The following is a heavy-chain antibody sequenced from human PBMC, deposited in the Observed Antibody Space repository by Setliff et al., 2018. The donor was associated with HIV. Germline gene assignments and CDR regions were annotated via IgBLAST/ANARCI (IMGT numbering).Heavy chain of an antibody. V-gene: IGHV4-39*07. CDR1: GGSISSSSYY. CDR3: ARYFDWFSYGMDV. J-gene: IGHJ6*02. CDR2: IYYSGST. D-gene: IGHD3-9*01. Sequence: PSETLSLTCTVSGGSISSSSYYWGWIRQPPGKGLEWIGSIYYSGSTYCNPSLKSRVTISVDTSKNQFSLELSSVTAADTAVYYCARYFDWFSYGMDVWGQGTTVTVSS.